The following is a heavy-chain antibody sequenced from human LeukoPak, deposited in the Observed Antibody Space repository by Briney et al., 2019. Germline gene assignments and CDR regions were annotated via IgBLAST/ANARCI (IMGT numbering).Heavy chain of an antibody. Sequence: GGSLRLSCAASGSTFSSYAMHWVRQAPGKGLEWVAVISYDGSNKYYADSVKGRFTISRDNSKNTLYLQMNSLRAEDTAVYYCARDILRGSDYWGRGTLVTVSS. J-gene: IGHJ4*02. CDR2: ISYDGSNK. D-gene: IGHD3-10*01. V-gene: IGHV3-30*04. CDR1: GSTFSSYA. CDR3: ARDILRGSDY.